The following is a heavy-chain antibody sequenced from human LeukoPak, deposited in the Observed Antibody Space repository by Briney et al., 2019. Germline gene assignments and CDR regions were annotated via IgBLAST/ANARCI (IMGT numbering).Heavy chain of an antibody. Sequence: ASVKVSCKASGYTFTGYYMHWVRQAPGQGLEWMGWINPNSGGTNYAQKFQGRVTMTRDTSISTAYMELSRLRSDDTAVYYCARDQDWKAENWFDPWGQGTLVTVSS. D-gene: IGHD1-1*01. CDR1: GYTFTGYY. CDR3: ARDQDWKAENWFDP. J-gene: IGHJ5*02. V-gene: IGHV1-2*02. CDR2: INPNSGGT.